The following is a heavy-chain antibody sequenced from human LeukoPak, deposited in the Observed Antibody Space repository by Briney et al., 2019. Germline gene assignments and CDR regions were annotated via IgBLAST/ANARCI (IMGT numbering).Heavy chain of an antibody. D-gene: IGHD3-22*01. J-gene: IGHJ1*01. CDR3: ARRRYYDGSGYLE. CDR1: GDSISRSDSY. CDR2: IYYSGRT. V-gene: IGHV4-39*01. Sequence: SETLSLTCSLSGDSISRSDSYWDLIRQAPGKGLEWIGTIYYSGRTYYSPTLKSRVTMSVDRSNNQFSLNLRSVTAADTAVYYCARRRYYDGSGYLEWGQGTLLSVSS.